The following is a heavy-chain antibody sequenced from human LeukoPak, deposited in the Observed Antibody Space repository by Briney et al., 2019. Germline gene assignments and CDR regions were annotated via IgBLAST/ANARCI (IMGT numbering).Heavy chain of an antibody. V-gene: IGHV4-39*01. Sequence: SETLSLSRTLSLGSISSSSYYWGWICQPPRERLGWIVSIYYSGSTYYNPSLKSRVTISVDTSKTQFSLKLSSVTAADTAVYYCARPKGIAAAGTYFDYWGQGTLVTVSS. CDR3: ARPKGIAAAGTYFDY. J-gene: IGHJ4*02. CDR1: LGSISSSSYY. D-gene: IGHD6-13*01. CDR2: IYYSGST.